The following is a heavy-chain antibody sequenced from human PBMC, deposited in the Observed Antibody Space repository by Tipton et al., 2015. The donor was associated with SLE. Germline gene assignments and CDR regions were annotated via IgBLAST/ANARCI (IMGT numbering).Heavy chain of an antibody. V-gene: IGHV4-31*03. J-gene: IGHJ3*01. CDR1: GGSINRGGYF. D-gene: IGHD3-22*01. Sequence: TLSLTCSVSGGSINRGGYFWNWIRHHPGKGLEWIGYIYDSRVTYYNPSLNSRVVISLDTDQFSLEVTSMTAADTAVYYCATSLNYYDSSGPKDWGQGTMVTVSS. CDR3: ATSLNYYDSSGPKD. CDR2: IYDSRVT.